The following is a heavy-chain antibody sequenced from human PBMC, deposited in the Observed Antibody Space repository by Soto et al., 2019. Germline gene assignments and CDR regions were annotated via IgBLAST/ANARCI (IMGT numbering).Heavy chain of an antibody. CDR3: AKEGVARTGGWAWSAP. V-gene: IGHV3-23*01. Sequence: EVQLLESGGGLVQPGGSLRLSCAASGFTFSNYAMSWVRQAPGKGLEWVSSIHGSGAGTYYADSVKGRFTVSRDDSKEPLSLQMGALTVDDRAVYYCAKEGVARTGGWAWSAPGGRGPLFPVPP. D-gene: IGHD5-12*01. CDR1: GFTFSNYA. CDR2: IHGSGAGT. J-gene: IGHJ2*01.